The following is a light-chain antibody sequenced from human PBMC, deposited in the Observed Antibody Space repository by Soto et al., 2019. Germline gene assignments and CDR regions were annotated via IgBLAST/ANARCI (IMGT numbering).Light chain of an antibody. J-gene: IGKJ3*01. V-gene: IGKV3-20*01. CDR1: QSDSGTF. CDR2: GAS. Sequence: DIVLTQSPGTLSLSPGERATLSCRASQSDSGTFFAWYQQKPGQAPRLRIYGASSRATGIPDRFSRSGSGADFILTSRRLAPAEFEVDYCPQYHGSPFIFVPGIKVDIK. CDR3: PQYHGSPFI.